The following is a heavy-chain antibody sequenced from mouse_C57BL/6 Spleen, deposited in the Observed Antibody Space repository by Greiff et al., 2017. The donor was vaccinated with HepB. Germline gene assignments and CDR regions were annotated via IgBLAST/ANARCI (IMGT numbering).Heavy chain of an antibody. J-gene: IGHJ3*01. Sequence: EVKLVESGGGLVKPGGSLKLSCAASGFTFSDYGMHWVRQAPEKGLEWVAYISSGSSTIYYADTVKGRFTISRDNAKNTLFLQMTSLRSEDTAMYYCARGDYSNYRAFAYWGQGTLVTVSA. CDR3: ARGDYSNYRAFAY. D-gene: IGHD2-5*01. CDR1: GFTFSDYG. CDR2: ISSGSSTI. V-gene: IGHV5-17*01.